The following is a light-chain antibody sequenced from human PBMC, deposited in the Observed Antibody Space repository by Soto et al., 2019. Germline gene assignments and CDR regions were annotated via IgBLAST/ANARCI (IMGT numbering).Light chain of an antibody. CDR1: SSDVGGYNY. J-gene: IGLJ2*01. Sequence: QSVLTQPRSVSGSPGQSVTISCTGTSSDVGGYNYVSWYQQHPGKAPKLMIYDVSKRPSGVPDRFSGSKSGNTASLTISGLQADDEAGYYCCSYAGSYTVLFGGGTKLTVL. V-gene: IGLV2-11*01. CDR2: DVS. CDR3: CSYAGSYTVL.